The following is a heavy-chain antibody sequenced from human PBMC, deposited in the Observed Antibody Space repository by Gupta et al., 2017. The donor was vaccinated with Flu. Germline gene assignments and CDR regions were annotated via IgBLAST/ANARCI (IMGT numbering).Heavy chain of an antibody. D-gene: IGHD1-1*01. V-gene: IGHV3-30*18. J-gene: IGHJ6*02. Sequence: QVLASGGDVVQPGSSLSISCEASGCSFSTYGIPWLRQGPGQGLEWVAYISQDGSIRNYADSVQGRLTIARDNSESRLYLQMSSLRIEDTAIYYCAKDWRWNHNNYGMNVWGQGTTGTVAS. CDR3: AKDWRWNHNNYGMNV. CDR2: ISQDGSIR. CDR1: GCSFSTYG.